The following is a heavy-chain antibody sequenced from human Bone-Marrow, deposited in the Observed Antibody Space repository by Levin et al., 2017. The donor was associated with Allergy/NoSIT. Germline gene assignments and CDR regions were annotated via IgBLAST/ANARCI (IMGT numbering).Heavy chain of an antibody. Sequence: GESLKISCAASGFTFSSYWMHWVRQAPGKGLVWVSRINSDGSSTSYADSVKGRFTISRDNAKNTLYLQMNSLRAEDTAVYYCARDLTTMVRGVIRWGQGTLVTVSS. J-gene: IGHJ4*02. V-gene: IGHV3-74*01. CDR2: INSDGSST. CDR3: ARDLTTMVRGVIR. D-gene: IGHD3-10*01. CDR1: GFTFSSYW.